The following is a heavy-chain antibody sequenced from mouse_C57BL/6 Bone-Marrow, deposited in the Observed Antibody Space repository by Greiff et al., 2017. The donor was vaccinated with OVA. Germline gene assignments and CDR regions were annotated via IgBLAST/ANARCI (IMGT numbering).Heavy chain of an antibody. D-gene: IGHD1-1*01. CDR3: ARPDYYGSLAWFAY. CDR1: GFTFSSYG. Sequence: EVQVVESGGDLVKPGGSLKLSCAASGFTFSSYGMSWVRQTPDKRLEWVATISSGGSYTYYPDSVKGRFTISRDNAKNTLYLQMSSLKSEYTAMYYCARPDYYGSLAWFAYWGQGTLVTVSA. CDR2: ISSGGSYT. V-gene: IGHV5-6*01. J-gene: IGHJ3*01.